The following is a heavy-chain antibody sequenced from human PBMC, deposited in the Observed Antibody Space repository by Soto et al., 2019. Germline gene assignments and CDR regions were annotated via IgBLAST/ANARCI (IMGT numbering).Heavy chain of an antibody. D-gene: IGHD3-9*01. Sequence: GGSLRLSCAASGLTFSDYYMSWIRQAPGKGLEWVSYITSSGSYTKYADSVQGRFTISRDNAKNSLYLQMNSLRAEDTAVYYCAKDGARVRDIFTGYYSPGFYGMYVLGQGTTVTVSS. V-gene: IGHV3-11*06. J-gene: IGHJ6*02. CDR1: GLTFSDYY. CDR2: ITSSGSYT. CDR3: AKDGARVRDIFTGYYSPGFYGMYV.